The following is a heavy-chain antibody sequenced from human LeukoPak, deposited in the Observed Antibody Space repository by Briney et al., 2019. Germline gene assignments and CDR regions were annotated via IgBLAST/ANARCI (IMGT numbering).Heavy chain of an antibody. D-gene: IGHD4-17*01. CDR2: ISGSGGST. V-gene: IGHV3-23*01. J-gene: IGHJ4*02. CDR1: GFTFSSYA. CDR3: AKDPYGDYGGIDY. Sequence: PGGSLRLSCAASGFTFSSYAMSWVRQAPGKGLEWVSAISGSGGSTYYADSVKGRFIISRDKSKNTLYLQMNSLRGEDTAVYYCAKDPYGDYGGIDYWGQGTLVTVSS.